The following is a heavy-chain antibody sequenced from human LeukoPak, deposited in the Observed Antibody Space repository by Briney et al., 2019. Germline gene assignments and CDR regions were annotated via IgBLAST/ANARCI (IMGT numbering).Heavy chain of an antibody. CDR3: ARGNDILTGYSYMDV. CDR1: GGTFSSYA. Sequence: GASVKVPCKASGGTFSSYAISWVRQAPGQGLEWMGGIIPIFGTANYAQKFQGRVTITTDESTSTAYMELSSLRSEDTAVYYCARGNDILTGYSYMDVWGKGTTVTVSS. D-gene: IGHD3-9*01. J-gene: IGHJ6*03. V-gene: IGHV1-69*05. CDR2: IIPIFGTA.